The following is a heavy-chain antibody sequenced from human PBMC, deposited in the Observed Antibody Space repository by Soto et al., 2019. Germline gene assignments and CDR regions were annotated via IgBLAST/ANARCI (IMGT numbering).Heavy chain of an antibody. CDR3: ARVGRLITAAGLLDA. V-gene: IGHV4-59*13. Sequence: PSETLSLTCTISNGSIGSYYWTWIRQPPGKGLEWIGHIYYSGSTNYNPSLKSRLTLSLDTSKNQFSLKLTSVTAADTAVYYGARVGRLITAAGLLDAWGQGTLVTVSS. J-gene: IGHJ5*02. CDR2: IYYSGST. CDR1: NGSIGSYY. D-gene: IGHD6-13*01.